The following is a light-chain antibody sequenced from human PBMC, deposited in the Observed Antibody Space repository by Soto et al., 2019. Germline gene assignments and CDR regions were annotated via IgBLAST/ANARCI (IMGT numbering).Light chain of an antibody. CDR3: SSYTSSSVV. CDR2: DVS. J-gene: IGLJ2*01. V-gene: IGLV2-14*01. Sequence: QSALTQPASVSGSPGQSITISCTGTSSDVGGYNYVSWYQQHPGKAPKLMIYDVSNRPSGVSNRFSGSKSGNTASLTISGLQAEDEADYYCSSYTSSSVVFGGGTNLTDL. CDR1: SSDVGGYNY.